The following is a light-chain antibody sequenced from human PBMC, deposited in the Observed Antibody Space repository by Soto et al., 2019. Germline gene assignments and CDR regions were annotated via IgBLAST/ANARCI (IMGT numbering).Light chain of an antibody. CDR1: SSNIGAGYG. J-gene: IGLJ2*01. Sequence: QSVLTQPPSVSGAPGQRVTISCTGSSSNIGAGYGVHWYQQFPGAAPKLLMYGNSNRPSGVPDRFSGSKSGTSASLAITGLQAEDEADYYCQSYDSNLSVVFGGGTKLTVL. V-gene: IGLV1-40*01. CDR2: GNS. CDR3: QSYDSNLSVV.